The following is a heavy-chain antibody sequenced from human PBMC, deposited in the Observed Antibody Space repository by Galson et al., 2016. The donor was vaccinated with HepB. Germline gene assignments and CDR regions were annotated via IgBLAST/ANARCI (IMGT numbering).Heavy chain of an antibody. Sequence: SLRLSCAASGFAFSSYAMSWVRQAPGKGLEWVSAVGGSGGSTYYADSVKGRFTISRDNSKNTLSLQMNSLRAEDTAVYYCAKALGYCSGGTCYYYYNGMDVWGKGTTVTVSS. CDR2: VGGSGGST. CDR3: AKALGYCSGGTCYYYYNGMDV. D-gene: IGHD2-15*01. CDR1: GFAFSSYA. J-gene: IGHJ6*04. V-gene: IGHV3-23*01.